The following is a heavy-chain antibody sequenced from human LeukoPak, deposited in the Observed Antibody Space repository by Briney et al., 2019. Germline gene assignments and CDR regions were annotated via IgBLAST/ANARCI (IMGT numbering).Heavy chain of an antibody. J-gene: IGHJ6*03. Sequence: PSETLSLTCTVSGGSISSYYWSWIRQPPGKGLEWIGYIYYSGSTNYNPSLKSRVTISVDTSKNQFSLKLSSVTAADTAVYYCARGVVFAAAGALVKYYYYYMDVWGKGTTVTISS. V-gene: IGHV4-59*01. CDR2: IYYSGST. CDR1: GGSISSYY. CDR3: ARGVVFAAAGALVKYYYYYMDV. D-gene: IGHD6-13*01.